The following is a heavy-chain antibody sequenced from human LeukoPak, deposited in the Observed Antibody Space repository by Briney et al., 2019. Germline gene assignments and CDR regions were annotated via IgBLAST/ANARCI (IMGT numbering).Heavy chain of an antibody. Sequence: GGSLRLSCAASGFTFSSYAMHWVRQSPGKGVEYVSAISSNGGSTYYANSVKGRFTISRDNSKNTLYLQVNSLRAEDTAVYYCARDRVRHFDYWGQGTLVTVSS. J-gene: IGHJ4*02. CDR2: ISSNGGST. CDR1: GFTFSSYA. D-gene: IGHD1-1*01. CDR3: ARDRVRHFDY. V-gene: IGHV3-64*01.